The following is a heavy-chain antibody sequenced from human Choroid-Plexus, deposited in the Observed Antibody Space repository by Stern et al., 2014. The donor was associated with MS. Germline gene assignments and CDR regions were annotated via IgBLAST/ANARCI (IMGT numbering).Heavy chain of an antibody. CDR3: AKDRQWSTYFFDY. V-gene: IGHV3-30*18. CDR1: GFTFSIG. Sequence: VQLVESGGGVAQPGRPLILSCAASGFTFSIGMPWVRQAPGKGLEWVALISYDGSDKYYADSVKGRFTIFRDNSKNTLYMHMNSLRAEDTAVYYCAKDRQWSTYFFDYWGQGSLVTVSS. CDR2: ISYDGSDK. D-gene: IGHD2-15*01. J-gene: IGHJ4*02.